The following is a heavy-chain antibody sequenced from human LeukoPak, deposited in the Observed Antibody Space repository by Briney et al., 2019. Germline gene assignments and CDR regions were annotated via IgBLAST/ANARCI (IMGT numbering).Heavy chain of an antibody. CDR3: ARDPSNTSGHNAWFDY. CDR2: ISCYNGDT. D-gene: IGHD2-15*01. J-gene: IGHJ5*01. Sequence: ASVKVSCKASGYTFNRHGISWVRQAPGQGPEWMGWISCYNGDTHYAQNYQGRLTMTTDTSTSTAYMELRSLRPDDTAVYYCARDPSNTSGHNAWFDYWGQGTLVTVSS. V-gene: IGHV1-18*01. CDR1: GYTFNRHG.